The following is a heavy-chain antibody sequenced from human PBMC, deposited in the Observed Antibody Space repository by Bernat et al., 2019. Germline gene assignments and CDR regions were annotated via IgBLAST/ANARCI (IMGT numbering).Heavy chain of an antibody. CDR2: ISYDGSNK. CDR3: ALWASYGPQTFDY. D-gene: IGHD5-18*01. J-gene: IGHJ4*02. Sequence: QVQLVESGGGVVQPGRSLRLSCAASGFTFSSYGMHWVRQAPGKGLEWVAVISYDGSNKYYADSVKGRFTISRDNSKNTLYLQMNSLRAEDTAVYYCALWASYGPQTFDYWGQGTLVTVSS. CDR1: GFTFSSYG. V-gene: IGHV3-30*03.